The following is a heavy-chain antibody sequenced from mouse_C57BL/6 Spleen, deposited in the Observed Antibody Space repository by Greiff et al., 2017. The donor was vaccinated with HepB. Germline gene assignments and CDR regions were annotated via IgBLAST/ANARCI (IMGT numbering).Heavy chain of an antibody. J-gene: IGHJ2*01. CDR3: AVLYYSNYDYFDY. CDR2: INPNYGTT. Sequence: VHVKQSGPELVKPGASVKISCKASSYSFTDYNMNWVKQSNGKSLEWIGVINPNYGTTSYNQKFKGKATLTVDQSSSTAYMQLNSLTSEDSAVYYCAVLYYSNYDYFDYWGQGTTLTVSS. V-gene: IGHV1-39*01. CDR1: SYSFTDYN. D-gene: IGHD2-5*01.